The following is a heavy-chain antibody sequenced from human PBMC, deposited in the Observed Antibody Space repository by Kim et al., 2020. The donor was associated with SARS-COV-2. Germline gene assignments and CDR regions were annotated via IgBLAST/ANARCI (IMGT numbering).Heavy chain of an antibody. V-gene: IGHV5-51*01. CDR2: IYPGDSDT. CDR3: ARSGYMGYYYYGMDV. CDR1: GYSFTSYW. J-gene: IGHJ6*02. D-gene: IGHD6-13*01. Sequence: GESLKISCKGSGYSFTSYWIGWVRQMPGKGLEWMGIIYPGDSDTRYSPSFQGQVTISADKSISTAYLQWSSLKASDTAMYYCARSGYMGYYYYGMDVWGQGTTVTVSS.